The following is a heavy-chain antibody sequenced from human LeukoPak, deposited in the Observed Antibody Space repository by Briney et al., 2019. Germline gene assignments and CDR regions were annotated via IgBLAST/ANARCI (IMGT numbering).Heavy chain of an antibody. V-gene: IGHV3-11*01. CDR3: ARVTPSLLGYDSSKFDP. J-gene: IGHJ5*02. CDR2: ISSSGSTI. CDR1: GFTFSDYY. D-gene: IGHD3-22*01. Sequence: GGSLRLSCAASGFTFSDYYMSWIRQAPGKGLEWFSYISSSGSTIYYADSVKGRFTISRDNAKNSLYLQMNSLRAEDTAVYYCARVTPSLLGYDSSKFDPWGQGTLVTVSS.